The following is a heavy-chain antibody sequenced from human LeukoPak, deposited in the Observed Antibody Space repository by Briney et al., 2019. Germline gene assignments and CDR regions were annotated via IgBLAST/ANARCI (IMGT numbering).Heavy chain of an antibody. J-gene: IGHJ4*02. CDR3: AKIDAY. CDR1: GFTFSSAA. Sequence: PGGSLRLSCAASGFTFSSAAMTWVRQAPGKGLVWVSRINSDGSITNYADSVKGRFTISRDNAKNTLYLQMSSLRAEDTAVYYCAKIDAYWGQGTLVTVSS. V-gene: IGHV3-74*01. CDR2: INSDGSIT.